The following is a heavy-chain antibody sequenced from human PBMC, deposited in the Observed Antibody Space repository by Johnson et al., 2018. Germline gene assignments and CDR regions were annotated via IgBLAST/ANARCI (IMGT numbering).Heavy chain of an antibody. D-gene: IGHD3-22*01. CDR2: IIPIFGTA. Sequence: QVQLVQSGAEVKKPGSSVKVSCKASGGTFSSYAISWVRQAPGQGLEWMGGIIPIFGTANYAQKFQGRGTITADESTSTAEMELRSLRSEGTAAYYCAGARYDTSGYSIQHWGQGTLVTVSS. J-gene: IGHJ1*01. CDR3: AGARYDTSGYSIQH. CDR1: GGTFSSYA. V-gene: IGHV1-69*12.